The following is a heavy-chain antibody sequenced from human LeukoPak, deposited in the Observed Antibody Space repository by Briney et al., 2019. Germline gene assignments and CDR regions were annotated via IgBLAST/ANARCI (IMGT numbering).Heavy chain of an antibody. Sequence: GASVKVSCKASGYTFTGYYMHWVRQAPGQGLEWMGWINPNSGGTNYAQKFQGRVTMTRDTSISTAYMELSRLRSDDTAVYYCARDSSIVGAMGIDCWGQGTLVTVSS. CDR3: ARDSSIVGAMGIDC. D-gene: IGHD1-26*01. J-gene: IGHJ4*02. CDR1: GYTFTGYY. V-gene: IGHV1-2*02. CDR2: INPNSGGT.